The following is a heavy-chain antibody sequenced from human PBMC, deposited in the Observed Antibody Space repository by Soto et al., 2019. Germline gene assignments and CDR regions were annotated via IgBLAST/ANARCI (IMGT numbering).Heavy chain of an antibody. J-gene: IGHJ4*02. CDR3: ARDRSYYYDSSGPSGFDY. Sequence: ASVKVSCKASGYTFTSYGISWVRQAPGQGLEWMGWISAYNGNTNYAQKLQGRVTMTTDTSTGTAYMELRSLRSDDTAVYYCARDRSYYYDSSGPSGFDYWGQGTLVTVSS. V-gene: IGHV1-18*04. CDR2: ISAYNGNT. D-gene: IGHD3-22*01. CDR1: GYTFTSYG.